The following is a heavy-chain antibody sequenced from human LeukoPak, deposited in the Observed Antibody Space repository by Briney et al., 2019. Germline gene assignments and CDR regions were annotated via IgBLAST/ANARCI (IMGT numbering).Heavy chain of an antibody. Sequence: SETLSLTCAVYGGSFSGYYWSWIRQPPGKGLEWIGEINHSGSTNYNPSLKSRVTISVDTSKNQFSLKLSSVNAADTAVYYCARGTTVTTFSNWFDPWGQGTLVTVSS. CDR2: INHSGST. V-gene: IGHV4-34*01. CDR1: GGSFSGYY. D-gene: IGHD4-4*01. J-gene: IGHJ5*02. CDR3: ARGTTVTTFSNWFDP.